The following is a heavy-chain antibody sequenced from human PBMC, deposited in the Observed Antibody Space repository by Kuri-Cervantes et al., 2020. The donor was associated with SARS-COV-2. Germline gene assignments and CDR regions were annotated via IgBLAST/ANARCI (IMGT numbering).Heavy chain of an antibody. CDR3: AKGSQYSSGCCYDY. J-gene: IGHJ4*02. Sequence: GGSLRLSCTASGFTFNNYAMRWVRQAPGKGLEWVSGISGDGDRADYADSVKGRFTLSRDNSKNTLYLQMNSLRAEDTAVYYCAKGSQYSSGCCYDYWGQGTLVTVSS. CDR1: GFTFNNYA. CDR2: ISGDGDRA. V-gene: IGHV3-23*01. D-gene: IGHD6-19*01.